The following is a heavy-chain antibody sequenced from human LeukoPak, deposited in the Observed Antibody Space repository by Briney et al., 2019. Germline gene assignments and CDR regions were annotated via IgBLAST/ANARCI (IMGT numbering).Heavy chain of an antibody. J-gene: IGHJ4*02. Sequence: PSETLSLTCSVSGGSITTSIYYWGWIRQPPGKGLEWIGSIYYGGTTYYNPSLKSRVTMSVDTSKNQFSLKLRSVTAADTTVYYCAKSGNSGFDYWGQGTLVTVSA. CDR2: IYYGGTT. D-gene: IGHD3-10*01. V-gene: IGHV4-39*01. CDR3: AKSGNSGFDY. CDR1: GGSITTSIYY.